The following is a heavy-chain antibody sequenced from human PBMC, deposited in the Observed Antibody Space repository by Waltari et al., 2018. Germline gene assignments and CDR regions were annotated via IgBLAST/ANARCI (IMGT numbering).Heavy chain of an antibody. J-gene: IGHJ5*01. Sequence: EVHLVESGGGLVQPGGSLSLSCAASGFAFSSDGMSWVRQAPGKGLEWVANINQDGNKLYYVDSVEGRFTISRDNAKNSLYLQMNSLRAEDTAVYYCARDQMVTVTDDNWFDSWGQGNLVTVSS. CDR1: GFAFSSDG. CDR2: INQDGNKL. V-gene: IGHV3-7*01. D-gene: IGHD4-17*01. CDR3: ARDQMVTVTDDNWFDS.